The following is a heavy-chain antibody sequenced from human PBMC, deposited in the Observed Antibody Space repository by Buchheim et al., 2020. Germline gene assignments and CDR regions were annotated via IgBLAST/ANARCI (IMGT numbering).Heavy chain of an antibody. CDR2: ISSSGSTI. CDR1: GFTFSSYD. Sequence: EVQLVESGGGLVQPGGSLRLSCAASGFTFSSYDMNWVRQAPGKGLEWVSYISSSGSTIYYADSVKGRFTISRDNAKNSLYLQMNSRRAEDTAVYYCARLRFLEWLPTHWGQGTL. J-gene: IGHJ4*02. CDR3: ARLRFLEWLPTH. V-gene: IGHV3-48*03. D-gene: IGHD3-3*01.